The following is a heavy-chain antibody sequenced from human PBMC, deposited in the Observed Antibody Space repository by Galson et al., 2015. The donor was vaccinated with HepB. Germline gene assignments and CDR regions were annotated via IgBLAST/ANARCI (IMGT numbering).Heavy chain of an antibody. CDR3: TKEYDSSGYYPYYFDY. V-gene: IGHV3-49*03. CDR1: GFTFGDYA. Sequence: SLRLSCAASGFTFGDYAMSWFRQAPGKGLEWVGFIRSKTYGGTTEYAASVKGRFTISRDDSKSIAYLQMNSLKTEDTAVYYCTKEYDSSGYYPYYFDYWGQGTLVTVSS. D-gene: IGHD3-22*01. J-gene: IGHJ4*02. CDR2: IRSKTYGGTT.